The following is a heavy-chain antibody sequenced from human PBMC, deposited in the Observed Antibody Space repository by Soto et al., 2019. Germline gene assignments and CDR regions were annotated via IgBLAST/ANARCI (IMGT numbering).Heavy chain of an antibody. CDR1: GLTLRSYC. J-gene: IGHJ5*01. CDR2: INTDGSVA. Sequence: GGSLRLSCAASGLTLRSYCMHWVRQAPGKGLVWVSRINTDGSVAMYVDSVKGRFTISRDNAKNTLYLHMNSLRAEDTVVYYCVWDMQLWRLYSCSQGTLVTVSS. V-gene: IGHV3-74*03. CDR3: VWDMQLWRLYS. D-gene: IGHD1-26*01.